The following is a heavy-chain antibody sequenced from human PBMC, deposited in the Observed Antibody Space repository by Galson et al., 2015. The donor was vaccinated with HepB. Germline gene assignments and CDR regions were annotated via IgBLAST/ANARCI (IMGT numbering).Heavy chain of an antibody. CDR3: AKADGYNYNHQFDY. Sequence: SLRLSCAASGFIFTSYAMSWVRQAPGKGLEWVSTISGSGGGTYDADSVRGRYTVSRDNSKNTLFLQMNSLRAEDTAIYYCAKADGYNYNHQFDYWGQGTLVTVSS. D-gene: IGHD5-24*01. CDR2: ISGSGGGT. CDR1: GFIFTSYA. V-gene: IGHV3-23*01. J-gene: IGHJ4*02.